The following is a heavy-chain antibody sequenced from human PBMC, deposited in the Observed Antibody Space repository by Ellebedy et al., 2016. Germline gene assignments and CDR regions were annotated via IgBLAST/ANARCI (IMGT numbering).Heavy chain of an antibody. CDR3: ARGSSKQLVQRGY. Sequence: GESLKISCAASGFTFSSYSMNWVRQAPGTGLEWVSSISSSSSYIYYADSVKGRFTISRDNAKNSLYLQMNSLRAEDTAVYYCARGSSKQLVQRGYWGQGTLVTVSS. CDR2: ISSSSSYI. J-gene: IGHJ4*02. CDR1: GFTFSSYS. D-gene: IGHD6-6*01. V-gene: IGHV3-21*01.